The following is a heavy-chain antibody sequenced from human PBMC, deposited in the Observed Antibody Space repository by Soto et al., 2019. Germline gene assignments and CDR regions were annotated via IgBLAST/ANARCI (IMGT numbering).Heavy chain of an antibody. CDR3: VTGDHFVR. CDR1: GYTFTGYY. D-gene: IGHD6-6*01. J-gene: IGHJ4*02. V-gene: IGHV1-2*02. CDR2: INPKTGDT. Sequence: ASVKVSCKTSGYTFTGYYLNWVRQAPGRGLEWVGWINPKTGDTNNAQKFQGRVTMTTDTSISTGYMELSGLKSDDTAVYYCVTGDHFVRWGQGXRVTVYS.